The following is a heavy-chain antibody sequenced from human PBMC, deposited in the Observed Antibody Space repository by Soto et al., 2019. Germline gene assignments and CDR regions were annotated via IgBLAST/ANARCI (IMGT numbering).Heavy chain of an antibody. CDR2: IIPIFGTA. J-gene: IGHJ4*02. V-gene: IGHV1-69*12. D-gene: IGHD3-3*01. CDR1: GGTFSSYA. Sequence: QVQLVQSGAEVKKPGSSVKVSCKASGGTFSSYAISWVRQAPGQGLEWMGGIIPIFGTANYAQKFQGRVTITADESTSTAYVELSSLRSADTAVYYCGRRITIFGGIDYWGQGTLVTVSS. CDR3: GRRITIFGGIDY.